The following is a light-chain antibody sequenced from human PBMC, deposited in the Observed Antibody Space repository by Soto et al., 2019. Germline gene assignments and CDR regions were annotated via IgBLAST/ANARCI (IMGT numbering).Light chain of an antibody. CDR2: ASS. CDR3: QLYGISPH. J-gene: IGKJ5*01. V-gene: IGKV3-20*01. CDR1: QSRGSKF. Sequence: EIVLTQSPCTLSLSPGETAILHCKTSQSRGSKFLAWYQQTPGKVPRLLIYASSNRATGVPDRFSGSASGTDFTLTINRLEPEDFAVYYCQLYGISPHFGQGTRLEIK.